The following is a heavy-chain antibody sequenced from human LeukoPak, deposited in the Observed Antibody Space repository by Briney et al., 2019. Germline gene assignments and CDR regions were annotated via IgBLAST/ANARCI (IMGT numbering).Heavy chain of an antibody. CDR1: GYTFTGYY. J-gene: IGHJ4*02. D-gene: IGHD3-22*01. CDR3: ARGASDASHYYDSSGAEFDY. V-gene: IGHV1-2*02. CDR2: INPNSGGT. Sequence: GASVKVSCKASGYTFTGYYMHWVRQAPGQGLEWMGWINPNSGGTNYAQKFQGRVTMTRDTSISTAYMELSRLRSDDTAVYYCARGASDASHYYDSSGAEFDYWGQGTLVTASS.